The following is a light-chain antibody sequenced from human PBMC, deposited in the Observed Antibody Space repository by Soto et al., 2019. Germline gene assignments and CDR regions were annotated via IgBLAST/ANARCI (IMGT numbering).Light chain of an antibody. J-gene: IGKJ1*01. V-gene: IGKV3-15*01. CDR1: QSVDIN. CDR2: GAS. Sequence: EIVLTQSPATLSVSPGERVTLSCRASQSVDINLAWYQQKPGQAPRLLIYGASTRATDMPGRFSGRGSGTEFTLTISSLQSEDYAAYYCQQYNNWPRTFGQGTKVDIK. CDR3: QQYNNWPRT.